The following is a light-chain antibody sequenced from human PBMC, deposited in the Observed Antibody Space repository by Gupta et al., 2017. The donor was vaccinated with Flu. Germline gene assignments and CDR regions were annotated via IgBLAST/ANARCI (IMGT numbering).Light chain of an antibody. CDR3: CSYASSYRLYV. CDR2: DVS. CDR1: SSDVGAYNY. V-gene: IGLV2-11*01. J-gene: IGLJ1*01. Sequence: QSALIQPRSVSGSPGQSVTISCTGTSSDVGAYNYVSWYQQHPGKGPKLIIYDVSKWPSGVPDRFSGSKSGNTASLTISGLHADDEAEYDCCSYASSYRLYVFGTGTTVTVL.